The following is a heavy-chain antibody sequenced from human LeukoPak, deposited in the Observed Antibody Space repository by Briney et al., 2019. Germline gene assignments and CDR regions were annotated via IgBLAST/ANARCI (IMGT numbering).Heavy chain of an antibody. D-gene: IGHD5-12*01. J-gene: IGHJ4*02. CDR2: IHRNSGGT. V-gene: IGHV1-2*02. CDR3: VGVTYSAYDDFDY. CDR1: GYTFTAYY. Sequence: ASVKVSCEASGYTFTAYYMHWVRQAPGQGLEWMGWIHRNSGGTNYAQKFQGRVTMTRDTSISTASMELSRLTSDDTAVYYCVGVTYSAYDDFDYWGQGTLVTVSS.